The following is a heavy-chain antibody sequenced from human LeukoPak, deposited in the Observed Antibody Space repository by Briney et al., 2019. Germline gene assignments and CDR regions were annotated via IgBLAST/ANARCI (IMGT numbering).Heavy chain of an antibody. D-gene: IGHD1-7*01. J-gene: IGHJ4*02. CDR2: IYYSGST. Sequence: SETLSLTCTVSGGSISSSSYYWGWIRQPPGKGLEWIGSIYYSGSTYYNPSLKSRVTISVDTSKNQFSLKLSSVTAADTAVYYCARRPAGTSPFDYWGQGTLVTVSS. V-gene: IGHV4-39*01. CDR1: GGSISSSSYY. CDR3: ARRPAGTSPFDY.